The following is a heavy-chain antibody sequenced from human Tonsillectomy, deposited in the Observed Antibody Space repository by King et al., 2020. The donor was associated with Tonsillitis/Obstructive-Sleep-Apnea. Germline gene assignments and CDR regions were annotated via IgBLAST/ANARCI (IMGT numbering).Heavy chain of an antibody. V-gene: IGHV3-21*01. CDR2: ISSSSSYI. J-gene: IGHJ4*02. CDR1: GFTFSSYS. CDR3: ARGSVDGYNSYDY. D-gene: IGHD5-24*01. Sequence: VQLVQSGGGLVKPGGSLRLSCAASGFTFSSYSMNWVRQAPGKGLEWVSSISSSSSYIYYADSVKGRFTISRDNAKNSLYLQMNSLRAEDTAVSYCARGSVDGYNSYDYWGQGTLVSVS.